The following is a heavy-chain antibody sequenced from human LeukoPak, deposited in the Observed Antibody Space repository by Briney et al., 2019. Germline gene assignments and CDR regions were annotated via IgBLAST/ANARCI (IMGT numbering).Heavy chain of an antibody. CDR2: IYHSGST. D-gene: IGHD3-10*01. CDR1: GGSISSGGYS. V-gene: IGHV4-30-2*01. J-gene: IGHJ6*02. CDR3: ARGPVRGVISGMDV. Sequence: SQTLSLTCAVSGGSISSGGYSWSWIRQPPGKGLEWLGYIYHSGSTYYNPSLKSRVTISVDRSKNQFSLKLSSVTAADTAVYYCARGPVRGVISGMDVWGQGTTVTVSS.